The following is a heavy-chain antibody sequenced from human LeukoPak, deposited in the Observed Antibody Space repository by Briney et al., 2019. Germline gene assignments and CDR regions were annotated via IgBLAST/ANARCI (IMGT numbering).Heavy chain of an antibody. J-gene: IGHJ4*02. Sequence: PGGSLRLSCTASGFTFSSYWMSWVRQAPGKGLEWVANIKQDGSEKYHVDSVKGRFTISRDNAKNSLYLQMNSLRAEDTAVYYCATGKKSNDHVVEGLTNWGQGTLVTVSS. V-gene: IGHV3-7*01. CDR2: IKQDGSEK. CDR1: GFTFSSYW. CDR3: ATGKKSNDHVVEGLTN. D-gene: IGHD2-21*01.